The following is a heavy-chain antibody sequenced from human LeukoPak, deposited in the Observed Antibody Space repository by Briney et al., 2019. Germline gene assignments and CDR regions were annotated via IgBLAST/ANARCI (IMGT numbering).Heavy chain of an antibody. Sequence: SETLSLTCTVSGGSISSYYWSWIRQPAGKGLEWIGRIYTSGSTNYNPSLKSRVTMPVDTSKNQFSLKLSSVTAADTAVSYCARGSAVAGKSWFDPWGQGTLVTVSS. CDR2: IYTSGST. CDR1: GGSISSYY. V-gene: IGHV4-4*07. D-gene: IGHD6-19*01. J-gene: IGHJ5*02. CDR3: ARGSAVAGKSWFDP.